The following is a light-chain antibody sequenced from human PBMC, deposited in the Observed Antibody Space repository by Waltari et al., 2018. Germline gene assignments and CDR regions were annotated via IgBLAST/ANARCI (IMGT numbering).Light chain of an antibody. J-gene: IGKJ2*01. CDR3: QQYNNWPHT. V-gene: IGKV3-15*01. Sequence: EIVMTQSPATLPVSPGERATLPCRASQSVSSNLAWYQQKPGQAPRLLIYGASTRATDIPARFSGSGSGTELTLTISSLQSEDFAVYYCQQYNNWPHTFGQGTKLEIK. CDR2: GAS. CDR1: QSVSSN.